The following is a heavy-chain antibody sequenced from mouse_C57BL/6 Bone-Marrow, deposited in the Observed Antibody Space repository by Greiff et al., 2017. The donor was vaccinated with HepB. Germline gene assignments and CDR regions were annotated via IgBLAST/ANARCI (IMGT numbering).Heavy chain of an antibody. V-gene: IGHV5-15*01. CDR1: GFTFSDYG. CDR3: ARIYYYGSSSWFAS. D-gene: IGHD1-1*01. J-gene: IGHJ3*01. Sequence: EVMLVESGGGLVQPGGSLKLSCAASGFTFSDYGMAWVRQAPRKGLEWVAFISNLAYSIYYADTVTGRFTISRANAKNTLYLEVSSLRSEDTAMYYCARIYYYGSSSWFASWGQGTLVTVSA. CDR2: ISNLAYSI.